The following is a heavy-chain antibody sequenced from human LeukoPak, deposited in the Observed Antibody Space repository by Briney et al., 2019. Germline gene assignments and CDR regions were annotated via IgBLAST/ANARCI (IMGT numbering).Heavy chain of an antibody. CDR3: AREARRGYSYGSFDY. Sequence: ASVKVSCRASGYTFTSYGISWVRQAPGQGLEWMGWISAYNGNTNYAQKLQGRVTMTTDTPTSTAYMELRSLRSDDTAVYDCAREARRGYSYGSFDYWGQGTLVTVSS. D-gene: IGHD5-18*01. CDR2: ISAYNGNT. V-gene: IGHV1-18*01. J-gene: IGHJ4*02. CDR1: GYTFTSYG.